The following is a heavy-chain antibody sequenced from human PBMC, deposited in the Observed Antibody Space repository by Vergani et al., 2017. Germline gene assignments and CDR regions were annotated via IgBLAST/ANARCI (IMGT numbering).Heavy chain of an antibody. CDR3: ARPSGRDGYNPYYYYGMDV. V-gene: IGHV4-4*02. CDR1: GGSISSSNW. CDR2: IYHSGST. D-gene: IGHD5-24*01. Sequence: QVQLQESDPGLVKPSGTLSLTCAVSGGSISSSNWWSWVRQPPGKGLEWIGEIYHSGSTNYHSSLKSRVTISVDKSKNQFSLKLSSVTAADTAVYYCARPSGRDGYNPYYYYGMDVWGQGTTVTVSS. J-gene: IGHJ6*02.